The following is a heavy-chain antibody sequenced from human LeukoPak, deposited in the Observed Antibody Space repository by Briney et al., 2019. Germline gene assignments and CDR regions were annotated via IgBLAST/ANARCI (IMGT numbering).Heavy chain of an antibody. D-gene: IGHD2-2*03. Sequence: SETLSLTCTVSGGSISSSSYYWGWIRQPPGKGLEWIGSIYYSGSTYYNPSLKSRVTISVDTSKNQFSLKLSSVTAADTAVYYCARLGYCSSTGCYPIDYWGQGTLVTVSS. CDR3: ARLGYCSSTGCYPIDY. J-gene: IGHJ4*02. V-gene: IGHV4-39*01. CDR1: GGSISSSSYY. CDR2: IYYSGST.